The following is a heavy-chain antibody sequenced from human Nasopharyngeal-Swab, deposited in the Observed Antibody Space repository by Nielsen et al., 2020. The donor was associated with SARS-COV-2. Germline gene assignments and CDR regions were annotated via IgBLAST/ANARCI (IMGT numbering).Heavy chain of an antibody. CDR1: GFTFSSYS. V-gene: IGHV3-21*01. J-gene: IGHJ4*02. CDR2: ISSSSSYI. D-gene: IGHD6-13*01. CDR3: ARGVAAADLDY. Sequence: GALRLSCAASGFTFSSYSMNWVRQAPGKGLEWVSSISSSSSYIYYADSVKGRFTISRDNAKNSLYLQMNSLRAEDTAVYYCARGVAAADLDYWGQGTLVTVSS.